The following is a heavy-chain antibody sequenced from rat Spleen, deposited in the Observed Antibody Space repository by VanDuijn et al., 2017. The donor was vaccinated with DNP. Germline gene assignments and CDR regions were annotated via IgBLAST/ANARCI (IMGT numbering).Heavy chain of an antibody. D-gene: IGHD1-9*01. V-gene: IGHV2-43*01. CDR1: GFSLTNFP. J-gene: IGHJ2*01. CDR3: ARSYSGYKAYFDY. Sequence: VQLKESGPGLVQPSQTLSLACTVSGFSLTNFPVHWVRQPSGKGLEWMGVMWTGGSTEYNSALKSRLSITRDTSNSQVFLKMNSLQTEDTATYYCARSYSGYKAYFDYWGQGVMVTVSS. CDR2: MWTGGST.